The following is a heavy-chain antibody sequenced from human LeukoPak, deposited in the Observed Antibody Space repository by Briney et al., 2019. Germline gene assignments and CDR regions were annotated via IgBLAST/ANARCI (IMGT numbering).Heavy chain of an antibody. V-gene: IGHV4-30-4*08. J-gene: IGHJ4*02. CDR2: IYYSGST. CDR1: GGSISSGDYY. D-gene: IGHD2-8*01. CDR3: ARLGYCTNGVCSSSDYFDY. Sequence: SETLSLTCTVSGGSISSGDYYWSWIRQPPGKGLEWIGYIYYSGSTYYNPSLKSRVTISVDTSKNQFSLKLSSVTAADTAVYYCARLGYCTNGVCSSSDYFDYWGQGTLVTVSS.